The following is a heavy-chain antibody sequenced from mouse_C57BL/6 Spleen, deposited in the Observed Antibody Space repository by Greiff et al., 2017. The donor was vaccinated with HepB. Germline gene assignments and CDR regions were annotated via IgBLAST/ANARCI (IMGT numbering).Heavy chain of an antibody. CDR2: INPNNGGT. CDR1: GYTFTDYN. D-gene: IGHD2-1*01. CDR3: AQSRRGRYGNFDY. Sequence: EVQLQQSGPELVKPGASVKMSCKASGYTFTDYNMHWVKQSHGKSLEWIGYINPNNGGTSYNQKFKGKATLTVNKSSSTAYMELRSLTSEDSAVYYWAQSRRGRYGNFDYWGQGTTLTVSS. V-gene: IGHV1-22*01. J-gene: IGHJ2*01.